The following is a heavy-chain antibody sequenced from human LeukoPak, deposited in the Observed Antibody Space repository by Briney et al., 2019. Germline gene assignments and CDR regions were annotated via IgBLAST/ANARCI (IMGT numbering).Heavy chain of an antibody. CDR3: TRVLIVADIWYFDY. J-gene: IGHJ4*02. V-gene: IGHV4-4*07. CDR2: IYTSGST. Sequence: SETLSLTCTVSGGSISSYYWSWIRQPAGKGLEWIGRIYTSGSTNYNPSLKSRVTMSVDTSKNQFSLKLSSVTAADTAVYYCTRVLIVADIWYFDYWGQGTLVTVSS. CDR1: GGSISSYY. D-gene: IGHD5-12*01.